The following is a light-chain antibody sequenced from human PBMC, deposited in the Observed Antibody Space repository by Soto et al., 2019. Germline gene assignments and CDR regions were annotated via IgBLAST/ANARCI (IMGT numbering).Light chain of an antibody. J-gene: IGKJ1*01. V-gene: IGKV1-5*01. Sequence: DIQMTQSPSTLSASVGDRVSITCRASQSISAWVAWYQQKPGKAPKLLIYDASSLESGVPSRFSGSGSGTEFTLTISSVRPDDFATYYCQQYDTYSWTFGQGTKVEIK. CDR1: QSISAW. CDR3: QQYDTYSWT. CDR2: DAS.